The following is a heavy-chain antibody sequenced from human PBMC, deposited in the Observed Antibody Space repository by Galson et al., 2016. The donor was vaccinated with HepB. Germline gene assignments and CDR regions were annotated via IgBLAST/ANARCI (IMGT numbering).Heavy chain of an antibody. CDR1: GFTFSRDS. J-gene: IGHJ2*01. D-gene: IGHD6-13*01. Sequence: SLRLSCAASGFTFSRDSMIWVRQAPGKGLEWVSSISSGSDGYTYYADSVKGRFTISRDNAKNSLLLQMNSLRAEDTAVYYCARVRYSSSWYVLWYFDLWGRGTLVTVSS. CDR3: ARVRYSSSWYVLWYFDL. V-gene: IGHV3-21*01. CDR2: ISSGSDGYT.